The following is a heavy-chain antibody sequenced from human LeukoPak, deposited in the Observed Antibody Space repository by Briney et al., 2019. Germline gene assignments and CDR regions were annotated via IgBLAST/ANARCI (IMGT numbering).Heavy chain of an antibody. V-gene: IGHV3-49*04. Sequence: GGSLRLSCTASGFTFGDYAMSWVRQAPGKGLEWVGFIRSKAYGGTTEYAASVKGRFTISRDDSKSIAYLQMNSLKTEDTAVYYCTRVGYCSGGSCYSVYRGQGTLVTVSS. D-gene: IGHD2-15*01. CDR2: IRSKAYGGTT. CDR1: GFTFGDYA. CDR3: TRVGYCSGGSCYSVY. J-gene: IGHJ4*02.